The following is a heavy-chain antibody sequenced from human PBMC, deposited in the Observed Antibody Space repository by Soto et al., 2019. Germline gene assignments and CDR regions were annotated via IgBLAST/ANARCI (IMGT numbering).Heavy chain of an antibody. CDR1: GRSISSNSYY. CDR2: NYYCGST. CDR3: ARPTYSSGWYVDY. Sequence: SENLSLTCTVSGRSISSNSYYWCWIRQPPWKGLEWCGSNYYCGSTYYKPSLKNRVTISVHTSKNQFSLKLSSVTAADTAVYYCARPTYSSGWYVDYWGKGTLVTVSS. D-gene: IGHD6-19*01. V-gene: IGHV4-39*01. J-gene: IGHJ4*02.